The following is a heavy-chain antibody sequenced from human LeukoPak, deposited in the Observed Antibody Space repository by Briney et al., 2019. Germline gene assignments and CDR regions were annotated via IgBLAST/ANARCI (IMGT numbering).Heavy chain of an antibody. CDR2: ISGSGGST. Sequence: PGGSLRLSCAASGFTFSSYAMSWVRQAPGKGLEWVSAISGSGGSTYYADSVKGRFTISRDNSKNTLYLQMNSLRAEDTAVYYCAKDGGSIVVGGYFDYWGQGTLVTVSS. D-gene: IGHD3-22*01. J-gene: IGHJ4*02. CDR3: AKDGGSIVVGGYFDY. CDR1: GFTFSSYA. V-gene: IGHV3-23*01.